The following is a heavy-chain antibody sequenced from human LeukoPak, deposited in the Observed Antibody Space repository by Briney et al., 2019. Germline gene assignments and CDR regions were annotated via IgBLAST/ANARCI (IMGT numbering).Heavy chain of an antibody. CDR1: GFTFSSYS. CDR3: ARDRGGISYDFWADY. Sequence: GGSLRLSCAASGFTFSSYSMNWVRQAPGKGLEWVSSISSSSSYIYYADSVKGRFTISRDNAKNSLYLQMNSLRAEDTAVYYCARDRGGISYDFWADYWGQGTLVTVSS. J-gene: IGHJ4*02. V-gene: IGHV3-21*01. D-gene: IGHD3-3*01. CDR2: ISSSSSYI.